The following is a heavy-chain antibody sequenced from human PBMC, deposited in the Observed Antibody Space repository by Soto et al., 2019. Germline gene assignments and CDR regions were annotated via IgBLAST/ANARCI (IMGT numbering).Heavy chain of an antibody. D-gene: IGHD3-3*01. CDR3: ARGGVNYIPIVGVYYMDV. CDR2: ISSSSSYI. J-gene: IGHJ6*03. CDR1: GFTFSSYS. Sequence: PGGSLRLSCAASGFTFSSYSMNWVRQAPGKGLEWVSSISSSSSYIYYADSVKGRFTISRDNAKNSLYLQMNSLRAEDTAVYYCARGGVNYIPIVGVYYMDVWGKGTTVTVSS. V-gene: IGHV3-21*01.